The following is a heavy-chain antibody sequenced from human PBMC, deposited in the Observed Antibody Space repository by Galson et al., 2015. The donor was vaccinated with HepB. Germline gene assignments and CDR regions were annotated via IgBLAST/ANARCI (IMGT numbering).Heavy chain of an antibody. CDR1: GFTFSSYA. CDR3: ARVLIAAAGLDC. V-gene: IGHV3-21*01. CDR2: ISTRGSYI. D-gene: IGHD6-13*01. J-gene: IGHJ4*02. Sequence: SLRLSCAASGFTFSSYAMSWVHQAPGKGLEYVSSISTRGSYIYYADSVKGRFTISRDNAKNSLYLQMNSLRAEDTAVYYCARVLIAAAGLDCWGQGTLVTVSS.